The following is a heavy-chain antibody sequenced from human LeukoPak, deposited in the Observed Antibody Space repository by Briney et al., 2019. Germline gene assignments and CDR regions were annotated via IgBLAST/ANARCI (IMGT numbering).Heavy chain of an antibody. CDR3: AGYSSSWYNKEYYHGMDV. CDR2: IYYSGST. J-gene: IGHJ6*02. CDR1: GGSISSYY. D-gene: IGHD6-13*01. V-gene: IGHV4-59*08. Sequence: SETLSLTCTVSGGSISSYYWSWIRQPPGKGLEWIGYIYYSGSTNYNPSLKSRVTISVDTSKNQFSLKLSSVTAADTAVYYCAGYSSSWYNKEYYHGMDVWGQGTTVTVSS.